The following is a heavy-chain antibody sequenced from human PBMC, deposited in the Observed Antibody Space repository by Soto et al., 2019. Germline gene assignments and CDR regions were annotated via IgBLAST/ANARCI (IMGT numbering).Heavy chain of an antibody. J-gene: IGHJ4*02. CDR1: GYTFTSYY. CDR3: ARDRSDYGDSDY. D-gene: IGHD4-17*01. CDR2: ISASGGNT. Sequence: ASVKVSCKASGYTFTSYYMHWVRQAPGQGLEWMGRISASGGNTSYAQKLQGRVTMTTDTSTSTAYMELSSLRSEDTAVYYCARDRSDYGDSDYWGQRTLVTVSS. V-gene: IGHV1-46*01.